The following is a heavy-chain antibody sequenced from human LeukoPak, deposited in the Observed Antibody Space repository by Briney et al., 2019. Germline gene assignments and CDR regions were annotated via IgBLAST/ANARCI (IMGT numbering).Heavy chain of an antibody. J-gene: IGHJ3*02. CDR2: ISGDGGRT. CDR1: GFTFDDYA. Sequence: GGSLRLSSAASGFTFDDYAMHWVRQAPGKGLEWVSLISGDGGRTHYADSVKGRFTISRDNSKNSLYLQMNSLRTEDTAFYYCAKAYYDYVWGSYRYFFAFDIWGQGTMVSVSS. V-gene: IGHV3-43*02. CDR3: AKAYYDYVWGSYRYFFAFDI. D-gene: IGHD3-16*02.